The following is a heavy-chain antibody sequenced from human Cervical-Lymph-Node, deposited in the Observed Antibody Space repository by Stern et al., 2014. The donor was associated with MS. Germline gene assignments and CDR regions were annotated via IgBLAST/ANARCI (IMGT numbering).Heavy chain of an antibody. CDR2: VIPFVGTS. V-gene: IGHV1-69*06. CDR3: AGGGGDNWFDP. D-gene: IGHD3-16*01. CDR1: GG. J-gene: IGHJ5*02. Sequence: QVQLVQSGAEVKKPGSSVRVSCKASGGISWVRQAPGQGLEYMGGVIPFVGTSHSAQKFQGRIPITADTSTNTADLELSSRKADDTAAYFGAGGGGDNWFDPWGQGTLVTVSS.